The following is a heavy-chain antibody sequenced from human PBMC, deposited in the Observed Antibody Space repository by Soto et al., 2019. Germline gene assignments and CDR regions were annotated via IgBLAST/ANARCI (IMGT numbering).Heavy chain of an antibody. V-gene: IGHV3-7*01. CDR2: IKQDGSEK. CDR3: ARHSSRDAFDI. Sequence: EVQLVESGGGLVQPGGSLRLSCAASGFTFSTYWMSWVRQAPGKGLEWVANIKQDGSEKYYVDSVKGRSTISRDNAKNSLYLQMNSLRAEDTAVYYCARHSSRDAFDIWGQGTMVTVSS. D-gene: IGHD6-13*01. CDR1: GFTFSTYW. J-gene: IGHJ3*02.